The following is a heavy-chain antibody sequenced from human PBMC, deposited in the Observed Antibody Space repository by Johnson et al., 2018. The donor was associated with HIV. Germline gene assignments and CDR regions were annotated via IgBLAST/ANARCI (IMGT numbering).Heavy chain of an antibody. CDR1: GFTVSSNY. CDR3: AKDRSGSYLGYAFDI. CDR2: IYSGGST. Sequence: EVQLVESGGGLVQPGGSLRLSCAASGFTVSSNYMSWVRQAPGKGLEWVSVIYSGGSTYYADSVTGRFTISRDNSKNTLYRHMNSLRAEDTAVYYCAKDRSGSYLGYAFDIWGQGTMVTVSS. J-gene: IGHJ3*02. D-gene: IGHD1-26*01. V-gene: IGHV3-66*01.